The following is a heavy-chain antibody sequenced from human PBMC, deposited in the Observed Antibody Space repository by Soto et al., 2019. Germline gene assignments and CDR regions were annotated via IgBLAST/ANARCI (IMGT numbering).Heavy chain of an antibody. CDR3: ARCSRNSCYSYGVDV. CDR2: ISDSGATK. D-gene: IGHD2-15*01. J-gene: IGHJ6*02. V-gene: IGHV3-48*02. CDR1: GFTFSNCG. Sequence: GGSLRLSCAASGFTFSNCGMNWVRQTPGKGLEWVSYISDSGATKHYADSVKGRFTISRDNGKDSLYLQMNSLRDEDTAVYFCARCSRNSCYSYGVDVWGQGATVTVSS.